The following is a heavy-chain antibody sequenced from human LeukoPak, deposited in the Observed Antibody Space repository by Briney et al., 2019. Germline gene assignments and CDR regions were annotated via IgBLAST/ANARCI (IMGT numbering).Heavy chain of an antibody. CDR1: GFTFSNYA. V-gene: IGHV3-53*01. D-gene: IGHD2-15*01. J-gene: IGHJ5*02. CDR3: ARDRSSKYCSGGSCPRWFDP. Sequence: PGGSLRPSCAASGFTFSNYAMSWVRQAPGQGLEWVSVIHNDKSTYYTESVKGRFTISRDTSKNTLYLQMNSLRAEDTAVYYCARDRSSKYCSGGSCPRWFDPWGQGTLVTVSA. CDR2: IHNDKST.